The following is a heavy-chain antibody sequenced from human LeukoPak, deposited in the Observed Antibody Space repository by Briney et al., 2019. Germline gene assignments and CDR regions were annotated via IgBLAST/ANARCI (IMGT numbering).Heavy chain of an antibody. V-gene: IGHV4-39*07. CDR3: ASKLTAVAGYFDC. D-gene: IGHD6-19*01. CDR1: GGSISSSSYY. Sequence: NASETLSLTCTVSGGSISSSSYYWGWIRQPPGKGLEWIGSIYYSGSTYYNPSLKSRVTISVDKSKNQFSLNLSTVTAADTAVYYCASKLTAVAGYFDCWGQGTLVTVSS. J-gene: IGHJ4*02. CDR2: IYYSGST.